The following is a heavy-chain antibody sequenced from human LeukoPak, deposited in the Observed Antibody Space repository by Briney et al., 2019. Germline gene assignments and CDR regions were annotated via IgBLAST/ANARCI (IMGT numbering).Heavy chain of an antibody. J-gene: IGHJ4*02. CDR3: AKAGLSRFDY. Sequence: GGSLRLSCAASGFIFSSYAMSWVRQAQGKGLEWVSGISGSGGGGTTHYADSVKGRFTISTDNSKNTLYLQVNSLRVEDTAVYYCAKAGLSRFDYWGQGTLVTVSS. CDR1: GFIFSSYA. V-gene: IGHV3-23*01. CDR2: ISGSGGGGTT.